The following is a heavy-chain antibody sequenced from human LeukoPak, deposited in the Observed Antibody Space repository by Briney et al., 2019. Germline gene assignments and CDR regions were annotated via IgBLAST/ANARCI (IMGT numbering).Heavy chain of an antibody. CDR3: ARERPSYYDILTGYYPRSLPYYFDY. J-gene: IGHJ4*02. D-gene: IGHD3-9*01. V-gene: IGHV4-34*01. Sequence: SETLSLTCAVYGGSFSGYYWRWIRQPPGEGLEWIGEINHSGSTNYNPSLKSRVTISVDTSKNQFSLKLSSVTAADTAVYYCARERPSYYDILTGYYPRSLPYYFDYWGQGTLVTVSS. CDR2: INHSGST. CDR1: GGSFSGYY.